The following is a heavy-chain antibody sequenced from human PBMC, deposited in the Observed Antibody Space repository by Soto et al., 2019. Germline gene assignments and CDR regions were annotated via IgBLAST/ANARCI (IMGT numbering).Heavy chain of an antibody. J-gene: IGHJ6*03. D-gene: IGHD3-10*01. CDR3: ARGAYYYGSGSYYSPYYMDV. CDR1: GYTFTSYD. V-gene: IGHV1-8*01. CDR2: MNPNSGNT. Sequence: QVQLVQSGAEVKKPGASVKVSCKASGYTFTSYDINWVRQATGQGLEWMGWMNPNSGNTGYAQKFHGRVTMTRNTTRSTAYMELSSMRSEDTAVYYCARGAYYYGSGSYYSPYYMDVWGKGTTVTVSS.